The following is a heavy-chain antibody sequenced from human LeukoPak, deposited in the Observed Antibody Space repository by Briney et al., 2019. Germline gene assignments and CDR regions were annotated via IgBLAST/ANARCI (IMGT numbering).Heavy chain of an antibody. V-gene: IGHV3-30*18. CDR2: ISFDGSNH. D-gene: IGHD4-17*01. CDR3: AKTGRDVPRNYGDQRFDC. Sequence: PGGSLRLSCAASGFTFSSYGMHWVRQASGKGPEWLAVISFDGSNHYYADSVKGRFTISRDNSKNTLYLQMNSLRVEDTAVYYCAKTGRDVPRNYGDQRFDCWGQGTLVTVSS. J-gene: IGHJ4*02. CDR1: GFTFSSYG.